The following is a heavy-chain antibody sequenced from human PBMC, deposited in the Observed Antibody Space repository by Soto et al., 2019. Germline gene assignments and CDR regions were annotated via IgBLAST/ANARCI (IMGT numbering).Heavy chain of an antibody. Sequence: SETLSLTCTVSGGSISSRNYYWAWVRQPPGKGLEWIGNIYYSGDTYYRPSLRSRLTMSVDTSKNQFSLKLSSLTAADTAMYYCASLQVPGNFDYWGQGNLVTVSS. CDR2: IYYSGDT. V-gene: IGHV4-39*01. CDR1: GGSISSRNYY. CDR3: ASLQVPGNFDY. D-gene: IGHD6-13*01. J-gene: IGHJ4*02.